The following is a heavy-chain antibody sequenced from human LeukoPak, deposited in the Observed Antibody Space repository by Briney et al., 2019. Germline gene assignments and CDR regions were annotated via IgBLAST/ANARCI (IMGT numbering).Heavy chain of an antibody. CDR2: ISYDGSNR. D-gene: IGHD2-2*01. V-gene: IGHV3-30-3*02. CDR3: AKSSRQVVPAAMFDY. Sequence: GGSLRLSCAASGFTFTHYAMNWVRQAPGKGLEWVAVISYDGSNRYYADSVKGRFTISRDNSKNTLYLQMNSLRAEDTAVYYCAKSSRQVVPAAMFDYWGQGTLVTVSS. CDR1: GFTFTHYA. J-gene: IGHJ4*02.